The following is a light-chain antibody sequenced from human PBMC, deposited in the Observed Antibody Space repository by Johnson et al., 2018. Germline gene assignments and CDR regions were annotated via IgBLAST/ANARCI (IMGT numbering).Light chain of an antibody. V-gene: IGLV1-51*02. J-gene: IGLJ1*01. CDR1: SSNIGYNY. CDR2: ENN. Sequence: QSVLTQPPSVSAAPGQKVTISCSGSSSNIGYNYVSWYQQLPGTAPKLLIYENNKRPSGIPHRFSGSKSGTSATLGITGLQTGDEADYYCGTWDSSLSAGNVFGTGTKVTVL. CDR3: GTWDSSLSAGNV.